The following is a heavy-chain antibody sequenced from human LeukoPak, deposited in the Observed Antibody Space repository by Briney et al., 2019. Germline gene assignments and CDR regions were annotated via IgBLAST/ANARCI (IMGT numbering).Heavy chain of an antibody. CDR1: GYSFTNYW. D-gene: IGHD1-26*01. Sequence: GESLKISCKGSGYSFTNYWIAWVRQMPGEGLEWMGIIYPGDSDTRYSPSFQGQVTISADKSISTAYLQWSSLKASDTAMYYCARHGVASGSSSDYWGQGTLVTVSS. CDR2: IYPGDSDT. CDR3: ARHGVASGSSSDY. J-gene: IGHJ4*02. V-gene: IGHV5-51*01.